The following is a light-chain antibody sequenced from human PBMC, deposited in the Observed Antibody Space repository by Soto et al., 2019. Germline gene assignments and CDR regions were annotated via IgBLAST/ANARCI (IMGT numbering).Light chain of an antibody. V-gene: IGLV2-14*03. CDR2: DVS. CDR3: SSYTDSTTLVI. CDR1: SSDVGGYNY. J-gene: IGLJ2*01. Sequence: QSALTQPASVSGSPGQSITISCTGTSSDVGGYNYVSWYQQHPGRAPRLMIYDVSDRPSGVSNRFSGSKSGNTASLTISGLQAEDEADYYCSSYTDSTTLVIFGGGTQLTVL.